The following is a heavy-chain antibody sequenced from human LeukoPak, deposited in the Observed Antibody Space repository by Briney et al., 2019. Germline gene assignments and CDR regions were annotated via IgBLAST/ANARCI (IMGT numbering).Heavy chain of an antibody. CDR2: IYYSGST. D-gene: IGHD3-22*01. V-gene: IGHV4-59*08. CDR3: ARALYDSSGYRFDP. J-gene: IGHJ5*02. Sequence: PSENLSLTCTVSGGSICSYYWSWIRQRPGQGLEWSGYIYYSGSTNYNPSLKSRVTISVDTSKNQFSLKLSSVTAADTAVYYCARALYDSSGYRFDPWGQGTLVTVSS. CDR1: GGSICSYY.